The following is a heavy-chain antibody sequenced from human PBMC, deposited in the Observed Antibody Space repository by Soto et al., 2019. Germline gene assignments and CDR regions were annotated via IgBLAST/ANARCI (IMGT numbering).Heavy chain of an antibody. Sequence: QVQLVQSGVEVKKPGASVKVSCKASGYTFTSYGITWVRQAPGQGLEWMGWISAYNGNTNYAQKLQGRVTMTAYTATNTAYMELRSLRSDDSAVYYCASAYQPQLEFYFRGQGTVVTVSS. D-gene: IGHD2-2*01. CDR1: GYTFTSYG. CDR2: ISAYNGNT. J-gene: IGHJ4*02. V-gene: IGHV1-18*04. CDR3: ASAYQPQLEFYF.